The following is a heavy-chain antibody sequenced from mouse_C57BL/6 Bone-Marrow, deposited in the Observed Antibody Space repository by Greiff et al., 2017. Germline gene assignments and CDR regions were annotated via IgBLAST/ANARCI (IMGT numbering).Heavy chain of an antibody. CDR3: NRIAY. V-gene: IGHV14-4*01. CDR1: GFNFKGDY. J-gene: IGHJ3*01. CDR2: IDPGNGDT. Sequence: EVQLQESGAELVRPGASVKLSCTASGFNFKGDYMHWVKQRPEQGLEWIGWIDPGNGDTEYAQKFQGKATITVDTSSNTAYLQLSSLTSEDSAVYYCNRIAYWGQGTPVTVSA.